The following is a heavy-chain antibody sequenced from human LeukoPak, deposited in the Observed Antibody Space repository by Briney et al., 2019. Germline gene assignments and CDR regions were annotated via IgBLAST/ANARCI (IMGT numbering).Heavy chain of an antibody. Sequence: SETLSLTCTVSGGSISNHYWSWIRQPPGEGLEWIGYIYHSGSTYYNPSLKSRVTISVDRSKNQFSLKLTSVTAADTAVYYCMRGGIGYDSDYWGQGTLVTVSS. CDR1: GGSISNHY. V-gene: IGHV4-59*11. J-gene: IGHJ4*02. CDR3: MRGGIGYDSDY. CDR2: IYHSGST. D-gene: IGHD5-12*01.